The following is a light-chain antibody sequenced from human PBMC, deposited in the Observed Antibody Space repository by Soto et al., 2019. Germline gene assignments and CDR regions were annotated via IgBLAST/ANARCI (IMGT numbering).Light chain of an antibody. CDR1: QSVGSN. CDR2: GAS. CDR3: QQYNNWPIT. J-gene: IGKJ4*01. V-gene: IGKV3-15*01. Sequence: EIVMTQSPATLSVSQGERATLSCRASQSVGSNLAWYQQKPGQAPRLLIYGASTRATGIPARFSGSGSGTEFTLTISSLQSEDFAVYYCQQYNNWPITFGGGTRWIS.